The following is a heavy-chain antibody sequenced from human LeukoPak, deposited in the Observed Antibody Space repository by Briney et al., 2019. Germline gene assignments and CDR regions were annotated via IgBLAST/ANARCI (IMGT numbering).Heavy chain of an antibody. D-gene: IGHD2-2*01. CDR1: GYTFTGYY. J-gene: IGHJ1*01. V-gene: IGHV1-2*02. CDR2: INPNSGGT. CDR3: ATYIVAVPAAVTRRGYFQH. Sequence: GASVKVSCKASGYTFTGYYMHWVRQAPGQGLGWRGWINPNSGGTNYAQKFQGRVTMTRDTSISTDYMELSKLRSNDTAVYYCATYIVAVPAAVTRRGYFQHWGQGTLVTVSS.